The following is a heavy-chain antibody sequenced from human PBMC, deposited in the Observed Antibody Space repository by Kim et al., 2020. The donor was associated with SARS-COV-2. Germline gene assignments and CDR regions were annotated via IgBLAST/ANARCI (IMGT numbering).Heavy chain of an antibody. V-gene: IGHV3-48*02. J-gene: IGHJ4*02. Sequence: SYSTYCADSVKGRFTISRDNAKNSLYLEMTNRRDEDTALYYCARDPHSLDYWGQGTLVTVSS. CDR3: ARDPHSLDY. CDR2: SYST.